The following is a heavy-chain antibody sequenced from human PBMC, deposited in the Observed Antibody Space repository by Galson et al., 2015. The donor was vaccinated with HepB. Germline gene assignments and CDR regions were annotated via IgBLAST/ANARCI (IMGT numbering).Heavy chain of an antibody. D-gene: IGHD6-13*01. CDR1: GGTFSRYA. V-gene: IGHV1-69*10. J-gene: IGHJ3*02. CDR3: ARERGEQLADAFDI. Sequence: SVKVSCKASGGTFSRYAISWVRQAPGQGLEWMGGIIPILGIANYAQKFQGRVTITADKSTSTAYMELSSLRSEDTAVYYCARERGEQLADAFDIWGQGTMVTVSS. CDR2: IIPILGIA.